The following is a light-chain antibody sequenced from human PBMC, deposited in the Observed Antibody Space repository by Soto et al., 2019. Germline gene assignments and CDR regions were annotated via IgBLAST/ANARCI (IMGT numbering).Light chain of an antibody. CDR1: QSFGNNY. CDR3: QQYVSSPLT. J-gene: IGKJ4*01. V-gene: IGKV3-20*01. CDR2: GAS. Sequence: EIVLTQSPGTLSLSPGERATLSCKASQSFGNNYLAWYQQKPGQAPMLLIYGASTRATGIPDRFSGSGSGTDFTLIISRLEPEDFAVYYCQQYVSSPLTVGGGTKVDSK.